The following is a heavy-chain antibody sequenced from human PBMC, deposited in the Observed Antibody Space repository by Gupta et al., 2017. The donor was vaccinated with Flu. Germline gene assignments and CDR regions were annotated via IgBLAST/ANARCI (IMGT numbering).Heavy chain of an antibody. J-gene: IGHJ4*02. V-gene: IGHV3-23*01. Sequence: TVSRYAMTWVRQAPGKGLEWVSAISGSGGSTYYADSVRGRFTISRDKSKNTLYLQMNSLRVEDTAVYYCAKVDRGDYGDYWGQGTLVTVSS. CDR2: ISGSGGST. CDR3: AKVDRGDYGDY. CDR1: TVSRYA.